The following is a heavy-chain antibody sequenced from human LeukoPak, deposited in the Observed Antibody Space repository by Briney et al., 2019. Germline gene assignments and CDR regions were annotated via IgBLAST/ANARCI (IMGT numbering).Heavy chain of an antibody. CDR1: GFTVSNNY. D-gene: IGHD6-13*01. CDR3: AKVRPPHSSSWYEFDY. CDR2: IYSGGGS. Sequence: GGSLRLSCAASGFTVSNNYMSWVRQAPGKGLEWVSVIYSGGGSYYADSVKGRFTISRDNSKNTLYLQMNSLRAEDTAVYYCAKVRPPHSSSWYEFDYWGQGTLVTVSS. J-gene: IGHJ4*02. V-gene: IGHV3-53*01.